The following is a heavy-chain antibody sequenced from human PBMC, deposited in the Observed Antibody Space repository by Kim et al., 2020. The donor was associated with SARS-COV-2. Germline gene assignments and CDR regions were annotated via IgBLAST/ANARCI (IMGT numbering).Heavy chain of an antibody. CDR1: GFTFSNAW. CDR2: IKSKTDGGTT. V-gene: IGHV3-15*01. Sequence: GGSLRLSCAASGFTFSNAWMSWVRQAPGKGLEWVGRIKSKTDGGTTDYAAPVKGRFTISRDDSKNTLYLQMNSLKTEDTAVYYCTTQIGYYRSFDYWGQGTLVTVSS. J-gene: IGHJ4*02. D-gene: IGHD3-16*01. CDR3: TTQIGYYRSFDY.